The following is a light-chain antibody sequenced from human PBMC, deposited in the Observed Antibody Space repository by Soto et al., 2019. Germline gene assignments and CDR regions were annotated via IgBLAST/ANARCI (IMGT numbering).Light chain of an antibody. CDR1: ISDVGAHNF. V-gene: IGLV2-14*01. CDR3: NSYTSSNTYV. CDR2: EVS. Sequence: QSVLTQPASVCGSPGQAITISCSGSISDVGAHNFVSWYQHHPGKAPELMIYEVSNRPSGVSNRFSGSKSGNTASLTISGLQAEDEADYYCNSYTSSNTYVFGSGTKVTV. J-gene: IGLJ1*01.